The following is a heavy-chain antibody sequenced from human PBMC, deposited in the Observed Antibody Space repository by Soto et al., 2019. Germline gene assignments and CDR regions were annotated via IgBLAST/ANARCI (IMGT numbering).Heavy chain of an antibody. CDR1: WFSLSTSGVG. CDR3: AFGSATLDY. Sequence: SGPTLVNPTQTLTLTCTFSWFSLSTSGVGVGWIRQPPGKALEWLALIYWNDDKRYSPSLKSRLTITKDTSKNQVVLTMTNMDPVDTAIYYCAFGSATLDYWGQGALVTVSS. V-gene: IGHV2-5*01. D-gene: IGHD1-26*01. CDR2: IYWNDDK. J-gene: IGHJ4*02.